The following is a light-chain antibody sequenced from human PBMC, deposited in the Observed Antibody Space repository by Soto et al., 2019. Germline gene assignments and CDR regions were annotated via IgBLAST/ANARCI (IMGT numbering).Light chain of an antibody. CDR3: QQVKSYPRT. CDR2: EES. CDR1: QAITNT. Sequence: DIQCTESPSSLSATVGDRVTITCRASQAITNTLAWYQQKPGNPPRLLIYEESTLHSGVQSRFSGRKVGTQFILTIDSLQPEDFATYYCQQVKSYPRTFGGGAKVDIK. J-gene: IGKJ4*01. V-gene: IGKV1-9*01.